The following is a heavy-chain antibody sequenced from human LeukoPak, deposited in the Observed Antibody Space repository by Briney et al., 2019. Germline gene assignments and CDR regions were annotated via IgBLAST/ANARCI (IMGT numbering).Heavy chain of an antibody. CDR2: ISPDGSST. CDR1: GFTFSNYW. J-gene: IGHJ4*02. CDR3: ARDQYCTTTRCSDY. Sequence: GGSLRLSCAASGFTFSNYWMHWVRQAPGKGLVWVSRISPDGSSTTYAGSVKGRFTISRDNAKSTLYLEMNSLRAKDTAVYYCARDQYCTTTRCSDYWGQGTLVTVSS. V-gene: IGHV3-74*03. D-gene: IGHD2-2*01.